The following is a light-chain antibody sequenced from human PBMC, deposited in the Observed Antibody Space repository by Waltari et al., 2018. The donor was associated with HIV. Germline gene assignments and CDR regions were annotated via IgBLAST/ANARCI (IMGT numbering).Light chain of an antibody. CDR3: MQGLQTSIT. Sequence: EIVLTQSQPSLPATPGESAPIFCSSSHNLRHSDGNIYLDWYVQKPGHSPQLVIYLGSHRASGVPDRFSGSGSDTNFALTISRVEAEDAGIYYCMQGLQTSITFGRGTRLEIE. CDR1: HNLRHSDGNIY. CDR2: LGS. J-gene: IGKJ5*01. V-gene: IGKV2-28*01.